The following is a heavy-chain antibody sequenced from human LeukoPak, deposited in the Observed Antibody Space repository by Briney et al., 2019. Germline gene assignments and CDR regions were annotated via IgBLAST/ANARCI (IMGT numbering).Heavy chain of an antibody. CDR1: GGTFSSYA. Sequence: ASVKVSCKASGGTFSSYAISWVRQAPGQGLEWMGRIIPILGVANYAQKFQGRVTINADKSTSTAYMELSSLRSEDTAVYYCATLTDEYSSSADAFDIWGQGTMVTVSS. CDR3: ATLTDEYSSSADAFDI. J-gene: IGHJ3*02. CDR2: IIPILGVA. V-gene: IGHV1-69*04. D-gene: IGHD6-6*01.